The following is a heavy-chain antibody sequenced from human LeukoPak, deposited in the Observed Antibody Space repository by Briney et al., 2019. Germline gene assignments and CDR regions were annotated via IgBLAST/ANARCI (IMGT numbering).Heavy chain of an antibody. V-gene: IGHV4-34*01. J-gene: IGHJ4*02. CDR1: GGSFSGYY. CDR3: ARGGSAYYDILTGYFY. CDR2: INHSGGT. D-gene: IGHD3-9*01. Sequence: PSETPSLTCAVYGGSFSGYYWSWIRQPPGKGLEWIGEINHSGGTNYNPSLKSRVTISVDTSKNQFSLKLSSVTAADTAVYYCARGGSAYYDILTGYFYWGQGTLVTVSS.